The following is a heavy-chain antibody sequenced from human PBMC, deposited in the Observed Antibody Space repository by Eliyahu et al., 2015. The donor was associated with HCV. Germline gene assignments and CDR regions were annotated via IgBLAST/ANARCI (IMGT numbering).Heavy chain of an antibody. CDR1: GGTFSSYA. CDR2: IIPILGIA. J-gene: IGHJ3*02. CDR3: ARASLHDSSGYGGVRAFDI. V-gene: IGHV1-69*04. D-gene: IGHD3-22*01. Sequence: QVQLVQSGAEVKKPGSSVKVSCKASGGTFSSYAISXVRQAPGQGLEWMGRIIPILGIANYAQKFQGRVTITADKSTSTAYMELSSLRSEDTAVYYCARASLHDSSGYGGVRAFDIWGQGTMVTVSS.